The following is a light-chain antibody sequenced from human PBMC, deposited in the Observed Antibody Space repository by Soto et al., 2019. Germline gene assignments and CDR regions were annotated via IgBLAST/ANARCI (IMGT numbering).Light chain of an antibody. V-gene: IGKV1-5*01. CDR2: DAS. CDR1: QSVTTW. J-gene: IGKJ1*01. CDR3: QQYDNYPST. Sequence: DIQMTQSPSTLSASVGDRVTIACRASQSVTTWLAWYQQKPGKAPKLLIYDASSLESRVPSRFSGSGSGTEFTLAISSLQPDDIADYYCQQYDNYPSTFGQGTKVEIK.